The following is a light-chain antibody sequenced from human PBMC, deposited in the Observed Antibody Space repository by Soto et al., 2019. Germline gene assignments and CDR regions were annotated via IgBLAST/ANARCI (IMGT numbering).Light chain of an antibody. CDR3: SSYTRSTTLV. J-gene: IGLJ2*01. Sequence: QSALTQPASVSGAPGQSITISCTGTSSDVGGYNFVSWYQQQPGKAPKLMIYDVTNRPSGVSNRFSGSKSGNTASLTISVLQAEDEADYYCSSYTRSTTLVFGGGTKLTVL. CDR1: SSDVGGYNF. CDR2: DVT. V-gene: IGLV2-14*01.